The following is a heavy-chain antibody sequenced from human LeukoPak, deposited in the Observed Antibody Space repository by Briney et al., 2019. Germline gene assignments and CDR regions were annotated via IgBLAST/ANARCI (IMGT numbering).Heavy chain of an antibody. J-gene: IGHJ5*02. V-gene: IGHV3-21*01. D-gene: IGHD6-6*01. CDR1: GFTFSSYS. CDR2: ISSSSSYI. Sequence: GGSLRLSCAASGFTFSSYSMNWVRQAPGKGLEWVSSISSSSSYIYYADSVKGRFTISRDNAKNSLYLQMNSLRAEDTAVYYCARARTGEVYSSSFNWFDPWGQGTLVTVSS. CDR3: ARARTGEVYSSSFNWFDP.